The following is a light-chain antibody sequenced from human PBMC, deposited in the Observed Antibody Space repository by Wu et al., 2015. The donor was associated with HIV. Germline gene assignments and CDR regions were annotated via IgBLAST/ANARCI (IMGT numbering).Light chain of an antibody. CDR1: QGVSTS. J-gene: IGKJ3*01. CDR2: DAS. V-gene: IGKV3-11*01. CDR3: LQRSIWPFT. Sequence: EIVLTQSPVTLGLSPGERGTLSCRASQGVSTSLAWYQHKPGQAPRLLIYDASNRAAGIPARFSGGGSGTDFALTISNVEPEDFAVYFCLQRSIWPFTFGPGTRVDVK.